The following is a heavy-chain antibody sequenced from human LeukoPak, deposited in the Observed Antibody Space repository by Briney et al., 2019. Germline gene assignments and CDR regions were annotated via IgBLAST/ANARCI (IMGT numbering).Heavy chain of an antibody. Sequence: GSLRLSCAASGFTVSSNYMNWVRQAPGKGLEWVSVIYSGDKTYHGDSVKGRFSISRDSSKNTLSLQMNSLRVEDTAVYYCVRSSSWFAFDYWGQGTLVTVSS. CDR2: IYSGDKT. CDR3: VRSSSWFAFDY. V-gene: IGHV3-66*01. D-gene: IGHD6-13*01. J-gene: IGHJ4*02. CDR1: GFTVSSNY.